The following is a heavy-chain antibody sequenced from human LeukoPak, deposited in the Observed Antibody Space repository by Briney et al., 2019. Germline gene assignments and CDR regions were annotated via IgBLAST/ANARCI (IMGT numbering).Heavy chain of an antibody. V-gene: IGHV1-69*05. D-gene: IGHD2-2*01. CDR1: GGTFSSYA. CDR3: ATRYCSSTSCYLNYYYYYMDV. J-gene: IGHJ6*03. Sequence: SVKVSCKASGGTFSSYAISWVRQAPGQGLEWMGRIIPIFGTANYAQKFQGRVTITTDESTSTAYMELSSLRSEDTAVYYSATRYCSSTSCYLNYYYYYMDVWGKGTTVTVSS. CDR2: IIPIFGTA.